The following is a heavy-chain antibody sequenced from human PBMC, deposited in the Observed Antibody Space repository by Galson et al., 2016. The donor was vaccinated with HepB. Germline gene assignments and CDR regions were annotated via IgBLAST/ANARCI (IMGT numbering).Heavy chain of an antibody. CDR3: ARDGLLRYCNTHCCHSDFFGSDV. D-gene: IGHD2/OR15-2a*01. Sequence: SVKVSCKASGYTFTSYGISWVRQAPGQGPEWMGWISVYNGDTKYAQKIQGRVTMTADTSTGTAYLGMRSLRPEDTAVYYCARDGLLRYCNTHCCHSDFFGSDVWGQGTTVTVS. CDR2: ISVYNGDT. J-gene: IGHJ6*02. V-gene: IGHV1-18*01. CDR1: GYTFTSYG.